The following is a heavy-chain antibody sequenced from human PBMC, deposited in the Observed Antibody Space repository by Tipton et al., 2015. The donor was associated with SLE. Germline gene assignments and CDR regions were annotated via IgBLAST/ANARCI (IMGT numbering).Heavy chain of an antibody. J-gene: IGHJ3*02. CDR3: AKGGGANSGGAFDI. Sequence: RSLRLSCAASGFTFSTYAMHWVRQAPGKGLEWVAVIWYNGRNKYFADSVRGRFTISRDNSKNTLYLEMNTLTAEDTAMYYCAKGGGANSGGAFDIWGQGTMVTISS. CDR1: GFTFSTYA. V-gene: IGHV3-33*06. CDR2: IWYNGRNK. D-gene: IGHD4-23*01.